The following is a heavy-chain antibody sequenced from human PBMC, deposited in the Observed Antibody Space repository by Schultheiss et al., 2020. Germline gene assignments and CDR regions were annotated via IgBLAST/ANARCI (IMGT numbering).Heavy chain of an antibody. CDR2: MWYDGTNK. CDR1: GFTFSSYA. J-gene: IGHJ4*02. V-gene: IGHV3-33*07. Sequence: GGSLRLSCAASGFTFSSYAMYWVRQAPGKGLEWVAVMWYDGTNKYYADSVKGRFTISRDNSKNTLYLQMNSLRAEDTAVYYCAKGHYYDSNGYPGGLDYWGQGTLVTVSS. D-gene: IGHD3-22*01. CDR3: AKGHYYDSNGYPGGLDY.